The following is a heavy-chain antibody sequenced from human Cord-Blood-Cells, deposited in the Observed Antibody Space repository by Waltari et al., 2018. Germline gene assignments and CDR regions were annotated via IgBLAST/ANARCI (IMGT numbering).Heavy chain of an antibody. Sequence: QVQLVQSGAEVKKPGASVKVSCKASGYTFTGYYMHWVRQAPGQGLEWMGWINPNKGGTSYAQKFQGRGTMPRNTSISTAYMELSRLRSDDTAVYYCARGELVGATTYWGQGTLVTVSS. J-gene: IGHJ4*02. CDR1: GYTFTGYY. V-gene: IGHV1-2*02. CDR3: ARGELVGATTY. D-gene: IGHD1-26*01. CDR2: INPNKGGT.